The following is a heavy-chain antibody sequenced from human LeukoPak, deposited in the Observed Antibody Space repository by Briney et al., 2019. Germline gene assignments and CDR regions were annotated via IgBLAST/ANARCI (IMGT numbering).Heavy chain of an antibody. D-gene: IGHD3-22*01. Sequence: SETLSLTCTVSGGSISSYYWSWIRQPAGKGLEWIGRIYTSGSTDYNPSLKSRVTMSVDTSKNQFSLKLSSVTAADTAVYYCARRASTRIVFDYWGQGTLVTVSS. CDR3: ARRASTRIVFDY. V-gene: IGHV4-4*07. CDR1: GGSISSYY. CDR2: IYTSGST. J-gene: IGHJ4*02.